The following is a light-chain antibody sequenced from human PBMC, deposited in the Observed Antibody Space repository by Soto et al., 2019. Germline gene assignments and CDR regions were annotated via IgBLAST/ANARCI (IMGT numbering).Light chain of an antibody. V-gene: IGKV1-13*02. Sequence: AIQLTQSPSSLSASVGDRVTITCRASQGISSALAWYQQKPGKAPKLLIYDASSLESGVPSRFSGRGFGTVFTFTISSLQPEDFATYYCQQFNSYPFTFGQGTRLEIK. J-gene: IGKJ5*01. CDR2: DAS. CDR3: QQFNSYPFT. CDR1: QGISSA.